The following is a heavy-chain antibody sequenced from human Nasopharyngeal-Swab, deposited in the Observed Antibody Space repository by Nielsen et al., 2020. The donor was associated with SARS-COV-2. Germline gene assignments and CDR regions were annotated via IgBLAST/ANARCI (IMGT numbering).Heavy chain of an antibody. CDR3: ARHVQDSSGWYDY. V-gene: IGHV5-10-1*01. D-gene: IGHD6-19*01. CDR1: GYSVTSYW. Sequence: KVSGKGSGYSVTSYWISWERQKPGKGLEWMGRIDPSDSYTNYSPSFQGHVTISADKSISTAYLQWSSLKASDTAMYYCARHVQDSSGWYDYWGQGTLVTVSS. CDR2: IDPSDSYT. J-gene: IGHJ4*02.